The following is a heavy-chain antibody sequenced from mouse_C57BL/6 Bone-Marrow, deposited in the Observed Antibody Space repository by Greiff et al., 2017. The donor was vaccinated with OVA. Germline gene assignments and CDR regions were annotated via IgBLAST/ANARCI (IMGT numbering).Heavy chain of an antibody. CDR3: ARGAYSNYEFAY. V-gene: IGHV3-6*01. CDR2: ISYDGSN. D-gene: IGHD2-5*01. J-gene: IGHJ3*01. Sequence: VQLKESGPGLVKPSQSLSLTCSVTGYSITSGYYWNWIRQFPGNKLEWMGYISYDGSNNYHPSLKNRISITRDTSKNQFFLKLNSVTTEDTATYYCARGAYSNYEFAYWGQGTLVTVSA. CDR1: GYSITSGYY.